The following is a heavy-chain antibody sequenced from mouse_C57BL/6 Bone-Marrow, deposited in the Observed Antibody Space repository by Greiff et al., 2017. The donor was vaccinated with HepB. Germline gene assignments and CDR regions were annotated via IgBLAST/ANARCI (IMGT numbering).Heavy chain of an antibody. CDR3: ARSLLLRSSYAMDY. CDR2: IDPSDSYT. J-gene: IGHJ4*01. V-gene: IGHV1-50*01. Sequence: QVQLQQPGAELVKPGASVNLSCKASGSTFTSYWLQGVKQRPGQGLEWIGEIDPSDSYTNSNQNFSGKATLTVDTSSSTAYMQLSSLTSEDSAVYYCARSLLLRSSYAMDYWGQGTSVTVSS. D-gene: IGHD1-1*01. CDR1: GSTFTSYW.